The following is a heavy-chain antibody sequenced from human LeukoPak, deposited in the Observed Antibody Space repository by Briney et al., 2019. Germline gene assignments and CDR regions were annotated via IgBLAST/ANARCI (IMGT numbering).Heavy chain of an antibody. J-gene: IGHJ4*02. Sequence: GGSLRLSRAASGFTFSGSYMSWIRQAPGKGLEWVSYISSSGSTIYYADSVKGRFTISRDNAKNSLYLQMNSLRAEDTAVYYCARDLESWGAFDYWGQGTLVTVSS. D-gene: IGHD1-26*01. V-gene: IGHV3-11*04. CDR2: ISSSGSTI. CDR1: GFTFSGSY. CDR3: ARDLESWGAFDY.